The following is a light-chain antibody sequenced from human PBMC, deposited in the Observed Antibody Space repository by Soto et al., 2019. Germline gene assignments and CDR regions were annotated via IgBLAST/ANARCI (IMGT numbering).Light chain of an antibody. CDR3: QQYGSSLIT. V-gene: IGKV3D-20*01. CDR1: QSVSSSY. Sequence: EIVLTQSAAARSCSPWERATRSCVASQSVSSSYLAWYQQKPGLAPRLLIYDASSRATGIPDRFSGSGSGTDFTLTISRLEPEDFAVYYCQQYGSSLITFGQGTRLETK. CDR2: DAS. J-gene: IGKJ5*01.